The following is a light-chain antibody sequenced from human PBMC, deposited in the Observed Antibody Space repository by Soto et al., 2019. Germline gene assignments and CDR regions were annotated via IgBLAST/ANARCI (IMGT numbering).Light chain of an antibody. CDR1: QSIDNW. Sequence: DIQMTQSPSTLSASVGDRVTITCRASQSIDNWLAWYQQKPGKDPKLLIYKASSLESGVQSRFSGSGSGTEFTLTISSLQPDDFATYYCQQYNTYWTFGQGTKVDIK. CDR3: QQYNTYWT. V-gene: IGKV1-5*03. J-gene: IGKJ1*01. CDR2: KAS.